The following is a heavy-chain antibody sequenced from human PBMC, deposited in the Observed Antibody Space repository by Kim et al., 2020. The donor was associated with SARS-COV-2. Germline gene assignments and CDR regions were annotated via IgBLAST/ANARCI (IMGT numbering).Heavy chain of an antibody. CDR2: IGSDPNGVQT. J-gene: IGHJ4*02. CDR3: TRGGGITV. Sequence: GGSLRLSCVASGFTFGSYAFSWVRQAPGRGLEWVGFIGSDPNGVQTAYSVTGRGTICSESDDASSFVQMRMIRHKNKDVAQYDWTRGGGITVRGEGTL. V-gene: IGHV3-49*04. CDR1: GFTFGSYA. D-gene: IGHD2-15*01.